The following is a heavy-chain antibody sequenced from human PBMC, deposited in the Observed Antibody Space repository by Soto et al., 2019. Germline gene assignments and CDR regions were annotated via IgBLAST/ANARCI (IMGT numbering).Heavy chain of an antibody. CDR2: IWLDGSER. D-gene: IGHD1-1*01. J-gene: IGHJ5*01. V-gene: IGHV3-33*01. CDR1: GFMFTTSG. Sequence: GGSLRLSCETSGFMFTTSGMHWVRQAPGKGLEWVSGIWLDGSERYYSDSVKGRFTISRDNSKDMLFLEMNSLRVEDTAVYFCARDASGTTSFLVSWGQGALVTVSS. CDR3: ARDASGTTSFLVS.